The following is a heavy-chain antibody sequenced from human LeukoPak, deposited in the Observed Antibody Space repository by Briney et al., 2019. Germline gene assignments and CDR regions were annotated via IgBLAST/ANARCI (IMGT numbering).Heavy chain of an antibody. CDR1: GGTFSSYA. CDR3: ARVSGNSWYGGGFDY. Sequence: SVKVSCKASGGTFSSYAISWVRQAPGQGLEWMGGIIPTFGTANYAQKFQGRVTITTDESTSTAYMELSSLRSEDTAVYYCARVSGNSWYGGGFDYWGQGTLVTVSS. CDR2: IIPTFGTA. D-gene: IGHD6-13*01. J-gene: IGHJ4*02. V-gene: IGHV1-69*05.